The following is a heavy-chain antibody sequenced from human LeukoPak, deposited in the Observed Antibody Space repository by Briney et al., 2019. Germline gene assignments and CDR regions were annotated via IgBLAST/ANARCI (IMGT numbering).Heavy chain of an antibody. J-gene: IGHJ4*02. D-gene: IGHD5-18*01. CDR1: GFTFSSYW. CDR2: IKGDGSST. CDR3: ARDGYSFGHDFDY. V-gene: IGHV3-74*01. Sequence: GGSLRLSCAASGFTFSSYWMHWVRHTPGKGLVWVSRIKGDGSSTSCADSVKGRFTISRDNAKNTLYLQMNSLRAEDTAVYYCARDGYSFGHDFDYWGQGTLVTVSS.